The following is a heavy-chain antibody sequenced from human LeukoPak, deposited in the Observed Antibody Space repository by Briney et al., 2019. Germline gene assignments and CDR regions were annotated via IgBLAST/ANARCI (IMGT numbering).Heavy chain of an antibody. CDR3: AKVARAVAGFVWGWFDP. D-gene: IGHD6-19*01. CDR1: GFTFSSYG. Sequence: GGSLRLSCAASGFTFSSYGMDWVRQAPGKGLEWVAFIRYDGSNKYYADSVKGRFTISRDNSKNTLYLQMNSLRAEDTAVYYCAKVARAVAGFVWGWFDPWGQGTLVTVSS. CDR2: IRYDGSNK. V-gene: IGHV3-30*02. J-gene: IGHJ5*02.